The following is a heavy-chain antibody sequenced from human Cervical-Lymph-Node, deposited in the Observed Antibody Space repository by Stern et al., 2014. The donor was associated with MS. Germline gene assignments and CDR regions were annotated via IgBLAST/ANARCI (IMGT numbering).Heavy chain of an antibody. J-gene: IGHJ6*02. V-gene: IGHV4-61*02. CDR2: IFTSGST. CDR3: AREDYDGSGHPYYYGLDV. CDR1: GGSIASSSYY. Sequence: QLQLQESGPGLVKPSQTLSLTCTVSGGSIASSSYYWSWIRQAAGQGLEWIGRIFTSGSTNSNPPLQSRITLSVDTSKTQFSLRLSSVTAADTAVYYCAREDYDGSGHPYYYGLDVWGQGTTVTVSS. D-gene: IGHD3-22*01.